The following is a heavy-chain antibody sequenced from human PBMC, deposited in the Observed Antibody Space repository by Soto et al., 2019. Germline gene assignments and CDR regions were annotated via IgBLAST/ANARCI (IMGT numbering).Heavy chain of an antibody. D-gene: IGHD3-10*01. V-gene: IGHV4-61*01. Sequence: QVQLQESGPGLVKPSETLSLTCTVSGGSVSSGSYYWSWILQPPGKGLEWIGYIYYSGSTNYNPSLKSRVTISVDTSKNQFSLKLSSVTAADTAVYYCAREAGSGGFDYWGQGTLVTVSS. CDR3: AREAGSGGFDY. J-gene: IGHJ4*02. CDR1: GGSVSSGSYY. CDR2: IYYSGST.